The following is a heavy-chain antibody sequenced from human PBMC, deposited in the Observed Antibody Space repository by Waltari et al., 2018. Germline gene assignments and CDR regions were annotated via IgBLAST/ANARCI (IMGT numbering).Heavy chain of an antibody. J-gene: IGHJ5*02. Sequence: QVQLVQSGAEVKRPGGSVKVSCKASGYTFTSYDINWVRQATGQGLEWMGWMNPHTGNSGYAKKFQGRVTITRNTSRNTAYMELTSLKSEDTAVYYCAKGGPNYDFWSGFIRFDPWGRGTLVTVSS. CDR2: MNPHTGNS. V-gene: IGHV1-8*01. CDR1: GYTFTSYD. D-gene: IGHD3-3*01. CDR3: AKGGPNYDFWSGFIRFDP.